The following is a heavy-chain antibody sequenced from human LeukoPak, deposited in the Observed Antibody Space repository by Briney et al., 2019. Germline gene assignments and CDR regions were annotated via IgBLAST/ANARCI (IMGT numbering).Heavy chain of an antibody. V-gene: IGHV4-4*07. J-gene: IGHJ4*02. CDR1: GGSISSYY. Sequence: SETLSLTCTVSGGSISSYYWSWIRQPAGKGLEWIGRIHTTGSTNYNPSLKSRVTMSVDTSKNQFSLKLRSVTAADTAVYYCARDSYYCDSSGYHSLDYWGQGTLVTVSS. CDR3: ARDSYYCDSSGYHSLDY. CDR2: IHTTGST. D-gene: IGHD3-22*01.